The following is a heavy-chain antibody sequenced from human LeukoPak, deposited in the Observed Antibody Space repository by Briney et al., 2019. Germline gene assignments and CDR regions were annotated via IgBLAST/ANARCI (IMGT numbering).Heavy chain of an antibody. D-gene: IGHD5-18*01. CDR3: ARAYTAIILDY. J-gene: IGHJ4*02. Sequence: GGSLRLSCEASGFTFSTYNMNWVRQAPGKRLEWVSSITSSSSYVFYADSVKGRFTISRDNAKNSLYLQMNSLRAEDTAVYYCARAYTAIILDYWGQGTLVTVSS. V-gene: IGHV3-21*01. CDR2: ITSSSSYV. CDR1: GFTFSTYN.